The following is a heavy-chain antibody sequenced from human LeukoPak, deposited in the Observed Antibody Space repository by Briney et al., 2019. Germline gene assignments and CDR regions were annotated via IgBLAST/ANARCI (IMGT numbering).Heavy chain of an antibody. CDR1: GHTLRDLY. CDR2: YDPEDDER. Sequence: GASVKVSCKAFGHTLRDLYIHWVRQAPGKGLEWMGGYDPEDDERIYSEKFLGRVTLTEDTSTDTAYIELTSLRSDDTAVYYCSTETAGNYWGQGTLVTVSS. CDR3: STETAGNY. J-gene: IGHJ4*02. V-gene: IGHV1-24*01. D-gene: IGHD3-10*01.